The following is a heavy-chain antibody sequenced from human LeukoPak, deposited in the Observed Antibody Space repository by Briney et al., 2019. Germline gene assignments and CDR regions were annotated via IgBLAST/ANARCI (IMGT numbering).Heavy chain of an antibody. CDR1: GYTFTGYY. J-gene: IGHJ4*02. Sequence: GASVKVSCKASGYTFTGYYMHWVRQAPGQGLEWMGWINPNSGGTSYAQKFQGRVTMTRDTSISTAYMELSRLRSDDTAVYYCARSSSSLGDFDYWGQGTLVTVSS. D-gene: IGHD6-6*01. CDR3: ARSSSSLGDFDY. CDR2: INPNSGGT. V-gene: IGHV1-2*02.